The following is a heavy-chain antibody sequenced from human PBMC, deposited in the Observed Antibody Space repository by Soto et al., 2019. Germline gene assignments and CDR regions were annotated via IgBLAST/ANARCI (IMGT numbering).Heavy chain of an antibody. V-gene: IGHV3-23*01. CDR1: GFTFSSYA. D-gene: IGHD3-10*01. J-gene: IGHJ4*02. CDR2: ISGSGGST. Sequence: GGSLRLSCAASGFTFSSYAMSWVRQAPGKGLEWVSDISGSGGSTYYADSVKGRFTISRDNSKNTLYLQMNSLRAEDAAVYYCAKDKRHYYGSGSYYWGQGTLVTVSS. CDR3: AKDKRHYYGSGSYY.